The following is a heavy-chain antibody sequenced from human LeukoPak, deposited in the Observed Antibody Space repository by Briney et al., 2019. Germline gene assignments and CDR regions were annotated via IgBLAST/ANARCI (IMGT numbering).Heavy chain of an antibody. J-gene: IGHJ4*02. CDR1: GFTFSSYG. D-gene: IGHD6-13*01. CDR3: ARDRYDSSSSIFDY. Sequence: GGSLRLSCAASGFTFSSYGMHWVRQAPGKGLEWVAFIRYDGSNKYYADSVRGRFTISRDNSKNTLYLQMNSLRAEDTAVYYCARDRYDSSSSIFDYWGQGTLVTVSS. V-gene: IGHV3-30*02. CDR2: IRYDGSNK.